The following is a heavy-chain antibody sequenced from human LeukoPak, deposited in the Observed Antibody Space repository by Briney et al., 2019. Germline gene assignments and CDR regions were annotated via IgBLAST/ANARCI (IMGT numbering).Heavy chain of an antibody. CDR1: GGSISDYY. D-gene: IGHD3-3*01. V-gene: IGHV4-59*01. CDR3: ARGDFCSKSNCYLRPMDV. Sequence: SETLPLTRTVSGGSISDYYWNWIRQRPRKGLEWIGYIYYSGSTTYNPSLKSRVTMSVDTDKNQFSLKLRSVTAADTAVYYCARGDFCSKSNCYLRPMDVWGKGTTVTVSS. J-gene: IGHJ6*03. CDR2: IYYSGST.